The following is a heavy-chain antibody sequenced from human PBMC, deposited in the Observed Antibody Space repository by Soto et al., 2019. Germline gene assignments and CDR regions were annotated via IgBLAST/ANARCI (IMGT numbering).Heavy chain of an antibody. CDR1: GVSVSGANYY. J-gene: IGHJ4*02. CDR2: IWDTGKT. V-gene: IGHV4-61*01. D-gene: IGHD3-9*01. Sequence: QVQLQESGPGLAKPSETLSLTCNVSGVSVSGANYYWAWIRQPPGKGLEWIGHIWDTGKTKYSPSLKSRIAISMDASKNQISLTVNFVTAADKAMYCCTRNFVRASDYWGQGILVTVSS. CDR3: TRNFVRASDY.